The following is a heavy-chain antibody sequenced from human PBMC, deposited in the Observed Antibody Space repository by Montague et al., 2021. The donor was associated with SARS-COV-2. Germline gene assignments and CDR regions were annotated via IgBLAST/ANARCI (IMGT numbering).Heavy chain of an antibody. V-gene: IGHV4-39*07. CDR1: CGSIRSTSYY. Sequence: SETLSLTCTVYCGSIRSTSYYWGWVRQPSGTGLEWIGSIDHSGXAXYXXXXKXRVTISIDTSKNQFSLKLTSVTAADTAVYWCARDVGKGFSGYETEGGFDYWGQGTLVSVSS. CDR3: ARDVGKGFSGYETEGGFDY. D-gene: IGHD5-12*01. CDR2: IDHSGXA. J-gene: IGHJ4*02.